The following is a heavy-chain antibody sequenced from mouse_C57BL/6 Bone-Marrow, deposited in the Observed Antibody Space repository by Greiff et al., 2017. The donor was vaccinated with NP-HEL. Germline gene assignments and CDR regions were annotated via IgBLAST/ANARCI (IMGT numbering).Heavy chain of an antibody. J-gene: IGHJ2*01. CDR2: LDPSDSYT. CDR1: GYSFTSYW. D-gene: IGHD1-2*01. Sequence: QVQLQQPGPELVLSGASVKLSCKSSGYSFTSYWMHSVKQRPGQGLELIGELDPSDSYTIYNQKFKGKSTLTVAKSSSTAYMQLTSLASEDSAIYYCARGTRLGYWGQGTTLTVAS. CDR3: ARGTRLGY. V-gene: IGHV1-69*01.